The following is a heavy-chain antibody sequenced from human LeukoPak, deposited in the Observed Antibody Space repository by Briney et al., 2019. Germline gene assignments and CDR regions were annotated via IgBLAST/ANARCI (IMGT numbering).Heavy chain of an antibody. CDR3: TRDLYCIGASCSFDY. V-gene: IGHV6-1*01. Sequence: SQTLSRTCAISGDSVSSNSVAWNWIRQSPSRGLEWLGRTYYRSKWYNDYAGSVRSRITITPDTSNNQFSLQLNSVTPEDTAVYYCTRDLYCIGASCSFDYWCQGTLVTVSS. J-gene: IGHJ4*02. CDR1: GDSVSSNSVA. CDR2: TYYRSKWYN. D-gene: IGHD2-15*01.